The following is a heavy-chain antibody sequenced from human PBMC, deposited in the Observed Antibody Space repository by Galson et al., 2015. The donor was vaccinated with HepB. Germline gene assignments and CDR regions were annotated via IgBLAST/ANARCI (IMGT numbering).Heavy chain of an antibody. Sequence: SVKVSCKVSGYSLSKLSMHWVRQAPGKGLEWMGGFDPDYGKTIYAQKFRGRVTMPEDTSADTVYLELTSLRSEDTAVYYCATEGYDGSDDLGAWAFDIWGQGTLVTISS. CDR2: FDPDYGKT. CDR3: ATEGYDGSDDLGAWAFDI. V-gene: IGHV1-24*01. D-gene: IGHD3-22*01. CDR1: GYSLSKLS. J-gene: IGHJ3*02.